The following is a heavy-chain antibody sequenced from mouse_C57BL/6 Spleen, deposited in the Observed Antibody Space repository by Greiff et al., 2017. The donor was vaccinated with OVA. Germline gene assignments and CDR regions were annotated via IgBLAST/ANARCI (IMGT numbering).Heavy chain of an antibody. J-gene: IGHJ3*01. D-gene: IGHD2-3*01. V-gene: IGHV1-53*01. CDR2: INPSNGGT. CDR3: ASPIYDGYYAAFAY. CDR1: GYTFTSYW. Sequence: VQLQQSGTELVKPGASVKLSCKASGYTFTSYWMHWVKQRPGQGLEWIGNINPSNGGTNYNEKFKSKATLTVDKSSSTAYMQLSSLTSEDSAVYYCASPIYDGYYAAFAYWGQGTLVTVSA.